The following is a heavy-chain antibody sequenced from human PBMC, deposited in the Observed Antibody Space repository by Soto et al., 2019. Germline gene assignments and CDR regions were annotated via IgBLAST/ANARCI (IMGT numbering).Heavy chain of an antibody. CDR3: AGTSCSSTTCPTSY. CDR1: GYTFTGYY. Sequence: ASVKVSCKTSGYTFTGYYIYWVRQAPGQGLEWMGWINPHSGGTDSSQKFQGRVTMTRDTSISTAYMELSRLRSDDTAVYYCAGTSCSSTTCPTSYWGQGTLVTVSS. CDR2: INPHSGGT. V-gene: IGHV1-2*02. J-gene: IGHJ4*02. D-gene: IGHD2-2*01.